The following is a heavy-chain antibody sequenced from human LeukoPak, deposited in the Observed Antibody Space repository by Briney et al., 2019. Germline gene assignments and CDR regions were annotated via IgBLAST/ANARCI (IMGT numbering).Heavy chain of an antibody. CDR1: GFTFSSYV. J-gene: IGHJ4*02. D-gene: IGHD1-26*01. V-gene: IGHV3-23*01. Sequence: GGSLRLSCAPSGFTFSSYVMIWVRQAPGKGLEWVSAISGSGGSTYYADSVKGRFTISRDNSKNTLYLQMNSLRAEDTAVYYCAKDGGSYLWDYWGQGTLVTVSS. CDR2: ISGSGGST. CDR3: AKDGGSYLWDY.